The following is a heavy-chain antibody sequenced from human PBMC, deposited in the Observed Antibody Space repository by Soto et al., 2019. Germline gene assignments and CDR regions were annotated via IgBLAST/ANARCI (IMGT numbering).Heavy chain of an antibody. J-gene: IGHJ6*02. V-gene: IGHV4-59*01. CDR3: ASLTADIGV. Sequence: PLETLSLTCTVSCNSIRSYYWSWIRQPPGEGLEWIGYIYHSGGTNYNPSLKSRVTISIDTSKNQFSLKLSSVTAADTAVYYCASLTADIGVWGQGTTVTVSS. CDR1: CNSIRSYY. CDR2: IYHSGGT.